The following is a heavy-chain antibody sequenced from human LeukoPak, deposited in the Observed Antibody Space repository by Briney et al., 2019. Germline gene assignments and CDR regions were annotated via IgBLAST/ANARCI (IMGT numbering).Heavy chain of an antibody. CDR2: MNPNSGNT. V-gene: IGHV1-8*01. CDR3: ARLFIVVVPAAILPLYYYYGMDV. Sequence: GASVKVSCKASGYTSTSYDINLVRQATGQGLEWMGWMNPNSGNTGYAQKFQGRVTMTRNTSISTAYMELSSLRSEDTAVYYCARLFIVVVPAAILPLYYYYGMDVWGQGTTVTVSS. J-gene: IGHJ6*02. CDR1: GYTSTSYD. D-gene: IGHD2-2*02.